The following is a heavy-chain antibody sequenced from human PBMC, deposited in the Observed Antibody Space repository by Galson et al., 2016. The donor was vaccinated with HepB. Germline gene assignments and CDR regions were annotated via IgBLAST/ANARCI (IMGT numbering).Heavy chain of an antibody. V-gene: IGHV3-30-3*01. CDR3: ARPRHYDFWSGYSD. J-gene: IGHJ4*02. D-gene: IGHD3-3*01. CDR1: GFNFRSYA. Sequence: SLRLSCAASGFNFRSYAMHWVRQAPGKGLEWVAVISYDGSSKYYADSVKGRFTISRDNSKSTLYAQMNSLRAEDTAVYYCARPRHYDFWSGYSDWGQGALVTVSS. CDR2: ISYDGSSK.